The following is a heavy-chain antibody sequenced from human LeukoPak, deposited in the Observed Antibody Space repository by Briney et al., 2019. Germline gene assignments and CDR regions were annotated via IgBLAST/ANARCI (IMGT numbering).Heavy chain of an antibody. CDR1: GFTFSSYS. CDR2: IISSGTIA. Sequence: PGGSLRLSCVASGFTFSSYSMNWVRQAPGKGLEWISYIISSGTIAYYADSVKGRFTISRDNAGNSLFLQMNSLRAEDTAVYYCARDLGYYRGSGSHFPLQYWGPGTRVTVSA. V-gene: IGHV3-48*01. J-gene: IGHJ4*02. D-gene: IGHD3-10*01. CDR3: ARDLGYYRGSGSHFPLQY.